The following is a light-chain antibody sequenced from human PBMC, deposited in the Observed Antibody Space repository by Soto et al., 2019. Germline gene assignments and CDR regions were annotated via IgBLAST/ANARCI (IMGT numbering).Light chain of an antibody. CDR3: SSYTSSSTLYV. CDR2: EVS. J-gene: IGLJ1*01. Sequence: QSALTQPASVSGSPGQSITISCTGTSSDVGAYNYVSWYQQHPGKAPKFMIYEVSNRPSGVSNRFSGSKSGNTASLTISGLQAEDEADYYCSSYTSSSTLYVFGTGTKLTVL. V-gene: IGLV2-14*01. CDR1: SSDVGAYNY.